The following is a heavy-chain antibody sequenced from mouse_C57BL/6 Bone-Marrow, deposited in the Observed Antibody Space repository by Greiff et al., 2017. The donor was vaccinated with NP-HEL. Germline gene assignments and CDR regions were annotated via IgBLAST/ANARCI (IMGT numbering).Heavy chain of an antibody. V-gene: IGHV2-5*01. CDR3: VPFYGSRYYFDY. J-gene: IGHJ2*01. CDR2: IWRGGST. D-gene: IGHD1-1*01. CDR1: GFSLTSYG. Sequence: VQLQESGPGLVQPSQSLSITCTVSGFSLTSYGVHWVRQSPGKGLEWLGVIWRGGSTDYNAAFMSRLSITKDNSKSQVFFKMNSLQADDTAIYDCVPFYGSRYYFDYWGQGTTLTVSS.